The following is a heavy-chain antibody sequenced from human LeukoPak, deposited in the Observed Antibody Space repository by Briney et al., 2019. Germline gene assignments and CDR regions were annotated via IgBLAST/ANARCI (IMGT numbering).Heavy chain of an antibody. J-gene: IGHJ4*02. Sequence: GGSLRLSCAASGFTVSSNYMSWVRQAPGKGLEWVSVIYNSGGTYYADSVKGRFTISRDNSKNTLYLQMKSLRAEDTAVYYCARDVRYCSGGSCSSWGPGTLVTVSS. V-gene: IGHV3-53*01. CDR3: ARDVRYCSGGSCSS. CDR2: IYNSGGT. CDR1: GFTVSSNY. D-gene: IGHD2-15*01.